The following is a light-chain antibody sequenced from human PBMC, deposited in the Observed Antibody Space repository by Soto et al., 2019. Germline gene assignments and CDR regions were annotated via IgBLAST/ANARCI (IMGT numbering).Light chain of an antibody. V-gene: IGKV3-20*01. CDR1: QSVSDTH. CDR3: HQYGTSPQT. Sequence: EIVLTQSPGALSLSPGESATLSCRASQSVSDTHVAWYQQRPGQAPRLLIYDASRRDIGVPDRFIGSGSATDFTLTVGGLEPEDFAVYFCHQYGTSPQTFGQGTKVEIK. J-gene: IGKJ1*01. CDR2: DAS.